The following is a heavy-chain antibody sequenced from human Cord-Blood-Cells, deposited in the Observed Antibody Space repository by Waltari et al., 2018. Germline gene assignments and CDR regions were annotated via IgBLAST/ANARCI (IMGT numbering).Heavy chain of an antibody. CDR1: GFTFSSYS. V-gene: IGHV3-21*01. CDR2: ISSSSSYI. Sequence: EVQLVESGGGLVKPGGSLRLSCAASGFTFSSYSLNWVRPAPGKGLEWVSSISSSSSYIYYADSVKGRFTISRDNAKNSLYLQMNSLRAEDTAVYYCARGRRSGSYWYFDLWGRGTLVTVSS. D-gene: IGHD1-26*01. CDR3: ARGRRSGSYWYFDL. J-gene: IGHJ2*01.